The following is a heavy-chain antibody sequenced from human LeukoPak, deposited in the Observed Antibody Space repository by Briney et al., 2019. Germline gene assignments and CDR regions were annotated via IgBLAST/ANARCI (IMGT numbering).Heavy chain of an antibody. V-gene: IGHV3-30*04. D-gene: IGHD6-19*01. CDR1: GFTFSSYA. CDR3: ARDVAVAGTGELGFDY. Sequence: GGSLRLSCAASGFTFSSYAMHWVRQAPGKGLEWVAVISYDGSNKYYADSVKGRFTISRDNSKNTLYLQMNSLRAEDTAVYYCARDVAVAGTGELGFDYWGQGTLVTVPS. J-gene: IGHJ4*02. CDR2: ISYDGSNK.